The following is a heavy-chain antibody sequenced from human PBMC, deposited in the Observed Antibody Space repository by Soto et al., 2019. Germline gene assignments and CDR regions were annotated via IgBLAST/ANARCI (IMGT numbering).Heavy chain of an antibody. CDR2: ISAYNGNT. V-gene: IGHV1-18*01. CDR3: ARGLYCSGGSCYSRWFDP. Sequence: ASVKVSCKASGYTFTSYGISWVRQAPGQGLEWMGWISAYNGNTNYAQKLQGRVTMTTDTSISTAYMELSSLRSEDTALYYCARGLYCSGGSCYSRWFDPWGQGTLVTVSS. D-gene: IGHD2-15*01. CDR1: GYTFTSYG. J-gene: IGHJ5*02.